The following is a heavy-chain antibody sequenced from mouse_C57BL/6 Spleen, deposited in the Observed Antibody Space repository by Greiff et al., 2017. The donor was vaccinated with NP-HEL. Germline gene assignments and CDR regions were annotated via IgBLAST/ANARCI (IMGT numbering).Heavy chain of an antibody. CDR3: ARSTGAWFAY. V-gene: IGHV1-69*01. CDR2: IDPSDSYT. Sequence: QVQLQQPGAELVMPGASVKLSCKASGYTFTSYWMHWVKQRPGQGLEWIGEIDPSDSYTNYNKKFKGKSTLTVDKSSSTAYMQLSSLTSEDSAVYYCARSTGAWFAYWGQGTLVTVSA. D-gene: IGHD4-1*02. J-gene: IGHJ3*01. CDR1: GYTFTSYW.